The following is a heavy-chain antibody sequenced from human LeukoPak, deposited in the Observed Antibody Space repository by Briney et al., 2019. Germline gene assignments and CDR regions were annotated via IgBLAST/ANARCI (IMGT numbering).Heavy chain of an antibody. D-gene: IGHD6-13*01. CDR2: ISGSGGST. CDR1: GFTFSSYS. Sequence: PGGSLRLSCAASGFTFSSYSMNWVRQAPGKGLEWVSAISGSGGSTYYADSVKGRFTISRDNSKNTLYLQMNSLRAEDTAVYYCAKLPSIMYSSSWYWFDPWGQGTLVTVSS. J-gene: IGHJ5*02. CDR3: AKLPSIMYSSSWYWFDP. V-gene: IGHV3-23*01.